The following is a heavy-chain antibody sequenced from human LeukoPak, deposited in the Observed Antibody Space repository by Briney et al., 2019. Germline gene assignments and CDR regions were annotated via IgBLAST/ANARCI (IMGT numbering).Heavy chain of an antibody. CDR3: AREGDYFDY. CDR2: INWNGGST. D-gene: IGHD3-16*01. Sequence: GGSLRLSCAASGFIFNTYGMTWVRQVPGKGLEWVSGINWNGGSTGYADFVKGRFTISRDNAKNSLYLQLNSLGAEDTAFYYCAREGDYFDYWGQGILVTVSS. J-gene: IGHJ4*02. V-gene: IGHV3-20*04. CDR1: GFIFNTYG.